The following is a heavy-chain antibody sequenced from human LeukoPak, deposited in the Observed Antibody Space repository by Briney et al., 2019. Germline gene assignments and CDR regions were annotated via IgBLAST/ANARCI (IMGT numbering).Heavy chain of an antibody. J-gene: IGHJ6*03. Sequence: SETLSLTCTVSGGSISSSSYYWGWIRQPPGKGLEWIGSIYYSGSTYYNPSLKSRVTISVDTSKNQFSLKLSSVTAADTAVYYCAKAAGEVVVITMYYHYYYMDVWGKGTTVTISS. CDR3: AKAAGEVVVITMYYHYYYMDV. D-gene: IGHD3-22*01. V-gene: IGHV4-39*07. CDR1: GGSISSSSYY. CDR2: IYYSGST.